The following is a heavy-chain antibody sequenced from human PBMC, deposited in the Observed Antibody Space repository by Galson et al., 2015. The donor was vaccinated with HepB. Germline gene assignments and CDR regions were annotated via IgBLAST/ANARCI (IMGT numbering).Heavy chain of an antibody. D-gene: IGHD4-23*01. V-gene: IGHV3-30-3*01. CDR1: GFTFSSYA. CDR2: ISYDGSNK. CDR3: SYGGNSDAFDI. J-gene: IGHJ3*02. Sequence: SLRLSCAASGFTFSSYAMHWVRQAPGKGLEWVAVISYDGSNKYYADSVKGRLTISRDNSKDTLYLQMSSLRAEDTAVYYCSYGGNSDAFDIWGQGTMVTVSS.